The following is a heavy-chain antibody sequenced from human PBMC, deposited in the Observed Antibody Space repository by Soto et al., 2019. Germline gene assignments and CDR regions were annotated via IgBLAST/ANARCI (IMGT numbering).Heavy chain of an antibody. V-gene: IGHV4-30-2*01. J-gene: IGHJ4*02. D-gene: IGHD6-25*01. CDR1: GGSIVNGNYS. Sequence: QLQLQESGSGLLKSAQTLSLTCAVSGGSIVNGNYSWTWIRQPPGKALEWIGHIYHSGSTYFNPSLTSRVTLSLDRSKNHFSRNMSSVTAADTAVYYCASRLVDSATGYFDHWGQGTLVTVSS. CDR2: IYHSGST. CDR3: ASRLVDSATGYFDH.